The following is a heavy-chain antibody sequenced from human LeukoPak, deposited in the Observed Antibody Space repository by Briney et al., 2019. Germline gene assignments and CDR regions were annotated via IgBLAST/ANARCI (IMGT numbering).Heavy chain of an antibody. Sequence: PSQTLSLTCTVSGGSISSGSYYWSWIRQPAGKGLEWIGRIYTSGSTNYNPSLKSRVTISVDTSKNQFCLKLSSVTAADTAVYYCAGDSSGYQANFDYWGQGTLVTVSS. J-gene: IGHJ4*02. V-gene: IGHV4-61*02. CDR2: IYTSGST. CDR3: AGDSSGYQANFDY. D-gene: IGHD3-22*01. CDR1: GGSISSGSYY.